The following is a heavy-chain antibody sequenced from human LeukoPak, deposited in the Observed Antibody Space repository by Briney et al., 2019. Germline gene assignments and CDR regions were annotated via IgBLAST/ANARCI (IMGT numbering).Heavy chain of an antibody. CDR3: ARGGSDIVIVSN. CDR1: GGSISSSSYY. Sequence: SETLSLTCTVSGGSISSSSYYWGWIRQPPGKGLEWIGSFYYSGSTYYKPSLKSRVTISVDTSKNQFSLKLSSVTAADTAVYYCARGGSDIVIVSNWGQGTLVTVSS. D-gene: IGHD2/OR15-2a*01. J-gene: IGHJ4*02. V-gene: IGHV4-39*01. CDR2: FYYSGST.